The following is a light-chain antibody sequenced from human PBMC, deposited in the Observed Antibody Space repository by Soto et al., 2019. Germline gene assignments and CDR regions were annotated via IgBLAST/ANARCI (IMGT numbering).Light chain of an antibody. Sequence: QSALTQPPSVSAAPGQKVTISGSGSSSNIGNNYVSWYQQLPGTAPKLLIYDNNKRPSGIPDRFSGSKSGTSATLGITGLQTGDEADYYCGTWDSSLSVYVFGTGTKVTVL. CDR2: DNN. CDR1: SSNIGNNY. CDR3: GTWDSSLSVYV. J-gene: IGLJ1*01. V-gene: IGLV1-51*01.